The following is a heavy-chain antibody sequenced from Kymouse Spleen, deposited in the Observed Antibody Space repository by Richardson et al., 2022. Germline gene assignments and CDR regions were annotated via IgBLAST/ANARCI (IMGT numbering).Heavy chain of an antibody. CDR1: GFTFDDYA. D-gene: IGHD6-6*01. CDR2: ISWNSGSI. J-gene: IGHJ4*02. CDR3: AKDIV*QLSLTT. Sequence: EVQLVESGGGLVQPGRSLRLSCAASGFTFDDYAMHWVRQAPGKGLEWVSGISWNSGSIGYADSVKGRFTISRDNAKNSLYLQMNSLRAEDTALYYCAKDIV*QLSLTTGAREPWSPSPQ. V-gene: IGHV3-9*01.